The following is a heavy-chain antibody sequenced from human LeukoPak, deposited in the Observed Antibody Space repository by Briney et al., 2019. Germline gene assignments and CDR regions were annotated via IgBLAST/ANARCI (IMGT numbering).Heavy chain of an antibody. V-gene: IGHV3-23*01. CDR1: GFSFSNHA. J-gene: IGHJ4*02. CDR2: ISGSGRAT. CDR3: AKDLDVVVTTLDY. D-gene: IGHD2-21*02. Sequence: GGSLRLSCAASGFSFSNHAMSWVRQAPGKGLQWVSGISGSGRATYYADSVKGRFTISRDSSTNTLYVQMNSLRAEDTAIYYCAKDLDVVVTTLDYWGQGTLVTVSS.